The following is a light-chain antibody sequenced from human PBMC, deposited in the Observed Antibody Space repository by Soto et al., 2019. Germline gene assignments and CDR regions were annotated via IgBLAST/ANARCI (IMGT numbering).Light chain of an antibody. Sequence: EIVLTQSPGTLSLSPGERATLSCRASQSVSSSYLAWYQQKPGQAPRLLIYGASSRATGIPDRFSGSGSRTDFTLTISRLDPEDFAVYYCQKYGSSPLMYTFGQGTKLEIK. CDR2: GAS. CDR3: QKYGSSPLMYT. CDR1: QSVSSSY. V-gene: IGKV3-20*01. J-gene: IGKJ2*01.